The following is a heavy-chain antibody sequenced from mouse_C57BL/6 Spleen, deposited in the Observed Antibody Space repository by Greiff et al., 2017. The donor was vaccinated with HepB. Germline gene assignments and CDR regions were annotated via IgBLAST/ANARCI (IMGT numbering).Heavy chain of an antibody. CDR1: GFTFTDYY. Sequence: VQLKESGGGLVQPGGSLSLSCAASGFTFTDYYMSWVRQPPGKALEWLGFIRNKANGYTTEYSASVKGRFTISRDNSQSILYLQMNSLRAEDSATYYCARYGGSRYAMDYWGHGPSVTVSS. CDR3: ARYGGSRYAMDY. J-gene: IGHJ4*01. CDR2: IRNKANGYTT. V-gene: IGHV7-3*01. D-gene: IGHD1-1*01.